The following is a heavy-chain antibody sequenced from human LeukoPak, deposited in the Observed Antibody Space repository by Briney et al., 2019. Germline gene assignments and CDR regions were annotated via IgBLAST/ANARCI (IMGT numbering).Heavy chain of an antibody. CDR2: IYYSGST. J-gene: IGHJ5*02. V-gene: IGHV4-59*08. D-gene: IGHD2-15*01. Sequence: SETLSLTCTVSGGSISSYYWSWIRQPPGKGLEWIGYIYYSGSTNYNPSLKSRVTISVDTSKNQFSLKLSSVTAADTAVYYCARHGDCSGGSCYSIRWFDPWGQGTLVTVSS. CDR3: ARHGDCSGGSCYSIRWFDP. CDR1: GGSISSYY.